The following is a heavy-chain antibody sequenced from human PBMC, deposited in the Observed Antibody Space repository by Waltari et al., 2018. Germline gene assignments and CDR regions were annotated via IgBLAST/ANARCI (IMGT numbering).Heavy chain of an antibody. V-gene: IGHV1-69*13. CDR1: GYTFTDYY. J-gene: IGHJ5*02. Sequence: VQLVQSGAEVKKPGATVKISCKVSGYTFTDYYMHWVRQAPGQGLEWMGRIIPIFGTANYAQKFQGRVTITADKSTSTAYMELSSLRSEDTAVYYCARDDTDCSSTSCYGTNWFDPWGQGTLVTVSS. CDR3: ARDDTDCSSTSCYGTNWFDP. CDR2: IIPIFGTA. D-gene: IGHD2-2*01.